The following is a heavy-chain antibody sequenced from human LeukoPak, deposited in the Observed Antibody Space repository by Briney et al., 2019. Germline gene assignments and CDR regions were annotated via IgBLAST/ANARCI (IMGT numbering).Heavy chain of an antibody. CDR2: ITGSGDTT. Sequence: GGSLRLSCAASGFIFRNYAMSWVRQAPGKGLEWVSAITGSGDTTYYADSVKGRFTTSRDNSKNTLYVEMNTLRAEDTGVYYCAKWGDYDILTGYYVSDFWGQGTLVTVSS. D-gene: IGHD3-9*01. CDR1: GFIFRNYA. J-gene: IGHJ4*02. CDR3: AKWGDYDILTGYYVSDF. V-gene: IGHV3-23*01.